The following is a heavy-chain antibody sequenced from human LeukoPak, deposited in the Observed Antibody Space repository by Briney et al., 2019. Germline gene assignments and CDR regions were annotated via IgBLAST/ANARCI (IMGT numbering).Heavy chain of an antibody. V-gene: IGHV3-21*01. J-gene: IGHJ6*02. D-gene: IGHD5-18*01. CDR1: GFTFSSYS. CDR2: ISSSSSYI. CDR3: ARGNWVDTAMVKPYYYGMDV. Sequence: PGGSLRLSCAASGFTFSSYSMNWVRQAPGKGLEWVSSISSSSSYIYYADSVKGRFTISRDNAKNSLYLQMNSLRAEDTAVYYCARGNWVDTAMVKPYYYGMDVWGQGTTVTVS.